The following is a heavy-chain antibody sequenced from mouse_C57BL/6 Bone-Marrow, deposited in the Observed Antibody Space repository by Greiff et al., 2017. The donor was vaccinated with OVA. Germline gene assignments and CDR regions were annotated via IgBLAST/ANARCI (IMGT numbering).Heavy chain of an antibody. D-gene: IGHD3-2*02. CDR3: ARSGDAAWFAY. CDR2: IYPGDGDT. J-gene: IGHJ3*01. CDR1: GYAFSSSW. V-gene: IGHV1-82*01. Sequence: QVQPQQSGPELVKPGASVKISCKASGYAFSSSWMNWVKQRPGKGLEWIGRIYPGDGDTNYNGKFKGKATLTADKSSSTAYMQLSSLTSEDSAVYFCARSGDAAWFAYWGQGTLVTVSA.